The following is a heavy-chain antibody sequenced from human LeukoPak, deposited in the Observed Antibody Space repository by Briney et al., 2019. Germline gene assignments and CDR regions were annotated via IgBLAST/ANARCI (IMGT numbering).Heavy chain of an antibody. Sequence: GGSLRLSCAASGFTFSSYSMNWVRQAPGKGLEWVSSISSSSSYIYYADSVKGRFTISRDNAKNSLYLQMNSLRAEDTAVYYCARDDWCSSTSCYSNQYFDYWGQGTLVTVSS. CDR1: GFTFSSYS. D-gene: IGHD2-2*01. CDR3: ARDDWCSSTSCYSNQYFDY. V-gene: IGHV3-21*01. J-gene: IGHJ4*02. CDR2: ISSSSSYI.